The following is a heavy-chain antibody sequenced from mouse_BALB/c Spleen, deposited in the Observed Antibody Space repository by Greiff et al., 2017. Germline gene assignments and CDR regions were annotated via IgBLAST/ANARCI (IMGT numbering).Heavy chain of an antibody. CDR2: IYPGSGST. CDR3: ARDGNFSMDY. Sequence: QVQLQQPGAELVKPGTSVKLSCKASGYNFTSYWINWVKLRPGQGLEWIGDIYPGSGSTNYNEKFKSKATLTVDTSSSTAYMQLSSLASEDSALFYCARDGNFSMDYWGQGTSVTVSS. J-gene: IGHJ4*01. V-gene: IGHV1-55*01. CDR1: GYNFTSYW. D-gene: IGHD2-1*01.